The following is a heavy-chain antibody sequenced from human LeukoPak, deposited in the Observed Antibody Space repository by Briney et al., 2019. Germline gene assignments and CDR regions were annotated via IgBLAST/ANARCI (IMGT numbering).Heavy chain of an antibody. D-gene: IGHD3-10*01. CDR2: INRSGST. V-gene: IGHV4-34*01. J-gene: IGHJ4*02. CDR3: ARGVGSTEDY. CDR1: GGSFIGDY. Sequence: PSETLSLTCAVYGGSFIGDYWSWVRQPPGKGLEWIAEINRSGSTNYNPSLKSRVTISMDTSKNQSSLRLSSVTAADTALYYCARGVGSTEDYSGQGTLFTVSS.